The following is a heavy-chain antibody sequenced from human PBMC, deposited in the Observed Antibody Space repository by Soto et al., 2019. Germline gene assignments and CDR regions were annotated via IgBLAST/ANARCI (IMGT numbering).Heavy chain of an antibody. CDR1: GFTFGKSA. Sequence: GGSLRLSCAASGFTFGKSAMAWVRQAPGKGLQWVSAVSYSGSDTFYTDSVKGRFTVSRDNSRGTLYLHMNGLRADDTAVYYCVRAVPTSIHRYDYWGQGALVTVSS. D-gene: IGHD2-2*01. CDR2: VSYSGSDT. V-gene: IGHV3-23*01. J-gene: IGHJ4*02. CDR3: VRAVPTSIHRYDY.